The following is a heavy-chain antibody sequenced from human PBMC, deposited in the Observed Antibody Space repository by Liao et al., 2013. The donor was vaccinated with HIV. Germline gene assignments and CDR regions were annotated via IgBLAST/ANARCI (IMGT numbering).Heavy chain of an antibody. D-gene: IGHD4/OR15-4a*01. V-gene: IGHV4-39*07. CDR2: IFYSGST. J-gene: IGHJ2*01. CDR3: ARSVDYGSNSDWCFDL. Sequence: QLQLQESGPGLVKPSETLSVTCTVSGGSVRSNFYYWAWIRQPPGKGLEWIGSIFYSGSTYYNPSLKSRVTISVDTSKNQFSLKLSSVTAADTAVYYCARSVDYGSNSDWCFDLWGRGALVTVSS. CDR1: GGSVRSNFYY.